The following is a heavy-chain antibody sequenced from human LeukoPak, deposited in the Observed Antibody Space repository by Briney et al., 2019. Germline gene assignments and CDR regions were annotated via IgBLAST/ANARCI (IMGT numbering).Heavy chain of an antibody. V-gene: IGHV4-4*02. CDR2: IFHTGTT. D-gene: IGHD6-13*01. CDR3: ARDPPAAGTG. J-gene: IGHJ4*02. CDR1: GGSISSSNW. Sequence: SETQSLTCAVSGGSISSSNWWSWVRQPPGKGLEWIGRIFHTGTTDYKTSLKGRVTISVDKSKNQFSLKLTSVTAADTAVYYCARDPPAAGTGWGQGTLVTVSS.